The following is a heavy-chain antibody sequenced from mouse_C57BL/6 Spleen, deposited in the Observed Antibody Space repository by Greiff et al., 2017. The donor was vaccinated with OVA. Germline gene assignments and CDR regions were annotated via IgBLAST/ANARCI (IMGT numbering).Heavy chain of an antibody. CDR2: ISDGGSYT. CDR1: GFTFSSYA. Sequence: EVHLVESGGGLVKPGGSLKLSCAASGFTFSSYAMSWVRQTPEKRLEWVATISDGGSYTYYPDNVKGRFTISRDNAKNNLYLQMSHLKSEDTAMYYCARDEGNYGDWYFDVWGTGTTVTVSS. D-gene: IGHD1-1*01. CDR3: ARDEGNYGDWYFDV. J-gene: IGHJ1*03. V-gene: IGHV5-4*01.